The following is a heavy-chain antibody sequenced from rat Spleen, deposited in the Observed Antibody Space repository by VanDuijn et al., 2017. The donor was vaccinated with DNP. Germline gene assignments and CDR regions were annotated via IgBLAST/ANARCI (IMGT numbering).Heavy chain of an antibody. CDR1: GFTFSDSA. CDR2: IIYDGSHT. Sequence: EVQLVETGGSLVQPGKSLKLTCATSGFTFSDSAMAWVRQSPKKGLEWVATIIYDGSHTFYRDSVQGRFTISRDNPKTTLYLQMDSLRSDDTATYYCARGVYGGYLYFDYWGQGVMVTVSS. D-gene: IGHD1-11*01. CDR3: ARGVYGGYLYFDY. V-gene: IGHV5-17*01. J-gene: IGHJ2*01.